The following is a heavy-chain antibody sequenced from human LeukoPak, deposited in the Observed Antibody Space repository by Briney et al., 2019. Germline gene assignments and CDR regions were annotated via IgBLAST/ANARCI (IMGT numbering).Heavy chain of an antibody. V-gene: IGHV1-69*06. CDR1: GGTFSSYA. Sequence: ASVKVSCKASGGTFSSYAISWVRQAPGQGLEWMGGIIPIFGTANYAQKFQGRVTITADKSTSTAYMELSSLRSEDTAVYFCARDFHYSGSGSYYNRAFDIWGQGTVVTVSS. J-gene: IGHJ3*02. CDR3: ARDFHYSGSGSYYNRAFDI. CDR2: IIPIFGTA. D-gene: IGHD3-10*01.